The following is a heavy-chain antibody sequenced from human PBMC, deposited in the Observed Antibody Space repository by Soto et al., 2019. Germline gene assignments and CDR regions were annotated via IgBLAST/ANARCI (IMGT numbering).Heavy chain of an antibody. D-gene: IGHD2-15*01. CDR2: INHSGST. J-gene: IGHJ6*02. V-gene: IGHV4-34*01. CDR3: ARGVISSRDPTDYYYGMDV. Sequence: QVQLQQWGAGLLKPSETLSLTCAVYGGSFSGYYWSWIRQPPGKGLEWIGEINHSGSTNYNPSLKSRVTISVDTSKHQFSLKLSSVTAADTAVYYCARGVISSRDPTDYYYGMDVWGQGTTVTVSS. CDR1: GGSFSGYY.